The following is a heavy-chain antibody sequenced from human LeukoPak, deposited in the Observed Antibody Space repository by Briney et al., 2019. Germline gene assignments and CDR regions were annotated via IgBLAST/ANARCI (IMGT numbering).Heavy chain of an antibody. V-gene: IGHV5-51*01. J-gene: IGHJ5*02. CDR3: QTYTENFDH. Sequence: GEPLESSMRGCGYRLDHLCNRWVRTMPGKGREHMGIIYPDDSETKYSPSVQGQVTISAAKSISTAYLQWSSLKASDSGMYYGQTYTENFDHWGQGTLVTVSS. D-gene: IGHD2-2*02. CDR2: IYPDDSET. CDR1: GYRLDHLC.